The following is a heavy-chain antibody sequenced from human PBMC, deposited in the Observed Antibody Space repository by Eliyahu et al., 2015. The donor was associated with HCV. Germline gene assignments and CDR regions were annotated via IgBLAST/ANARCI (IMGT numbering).Heavy chain of an antibody. J-gene: IGHJ4*02. CDR2: INHSGTA. CDR1: GGXISGTPYY. V-gene: IGHV4-39*01. Sequence: QLQLQESGPGLVKPSETLSLSCAXSGGXISGTPYYWGWXXQSPGKGLEWVGNINHSGTAYYNPSLRSRATISVDTSKNQFSLKLSSVTATDTAVYYCVVVLPASMRYYLDFWGQGALVTIYS. CDR3: VVVLPASMRYYLDF. D-gene: IGHD2-2*01.